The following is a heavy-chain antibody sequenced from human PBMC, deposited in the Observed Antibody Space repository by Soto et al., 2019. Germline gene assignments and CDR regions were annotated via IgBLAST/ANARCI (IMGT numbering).Heavy chain of an antibody. Sequence: SETLSLTCAVYGGSFSGYYWSWIRQPPGKGLEWIGEINHSGSTNYNPSLKSRVTISVDTSKNRFSLKLSSVTAADTAVYYCARGVVVVAATASYYYGMDVWGQGTTVTVSS. CDR2: INHSGST. D-gene: IGHD2-15*01. CDR1: GGSFSGYY. V-gene: IGHV4-34*01. CDR3: ARGVVVVAATASYYYGMDV. J-gene: IGHJ6*02.